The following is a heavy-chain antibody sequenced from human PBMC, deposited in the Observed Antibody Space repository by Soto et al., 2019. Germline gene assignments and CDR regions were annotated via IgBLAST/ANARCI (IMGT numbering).Heavy chain of an antibody. CDR3: AKEASVVATINWFDP. V-gene: IGHV3-30*18. J-gene: IGHJ5*02. CDR2: ISYDGSNK. CDR1: GFTFSSYG. D-gene: IGHD2-15*01. Sequence: GGSLRLSCAASGFTFSSYGMHWVRQAPGKGLEWVAVISYDGSNKYYADSVKGRFTISRDNSKKTLYLQMNSLRAEDTAVYYCAKEASVVATINWFDPWGQGTLVTVSS.